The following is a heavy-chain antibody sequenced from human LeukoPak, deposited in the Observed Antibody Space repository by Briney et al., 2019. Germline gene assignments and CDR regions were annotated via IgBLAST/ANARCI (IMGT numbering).Heavy chain of an antibody. CDR1: GFNFLGYN. V-gene: IGHV3-7*01. D-gene: IGHD1-14*01. Sequence: PGGSLRLSCITSGFNFLGYNMAWVRQAPGKGLEWLATVTRDGSGTEYIDSVRGRFTISRDNANNFLYLQMNSLRAEDTAVYYCATETNGRHYDYWGQGTLLTVSS. J-gene: IGHJ4*02. CDR3: ATETNGRHYDY. CDR2: VTRDGSGT.